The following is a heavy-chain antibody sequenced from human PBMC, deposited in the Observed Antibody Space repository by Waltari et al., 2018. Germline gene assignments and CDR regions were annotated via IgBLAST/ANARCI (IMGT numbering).Heavy chain of an antibody. J-gene: IGHJ6*02. CDR1: GGSLSSSSYY. V-gene: IGHV4-39*01. CDR3: ARQHYYYGMDV. CDR2: IYYSGNT. Sequence: QLQLQESGPGLVKPSETLSLTCTVSGGSLSSSSYYWGWIRQPPGKGLEWIGNIYYSGNTYYKSSLKSRVTISVDTSKNQFSLKLSSVTAADTAVYFCARQHYYYGMDVWGQGTTVTISS.